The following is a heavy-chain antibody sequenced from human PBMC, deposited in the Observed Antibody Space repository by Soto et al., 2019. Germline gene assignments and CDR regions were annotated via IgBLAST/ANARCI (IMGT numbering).Heavy chain of an antibody. J-gene: IGHJ5*02. CDR3: ATGYGSGSQNNWFDP. D-gene: IGHD3-10*01. CDR2: INHSGST. V-gene: IGHV4-34*01. Sequence: PSETLSLTCAVYGGSFSGYYWSWIRQPPGKGLEWIGEINHSGSTNYNPSLKSRVTISVDTSKNQFSLKLSSVTAADTAVYYCATGYGSGSQNNWFDPWGQGTLVTVSS. CDR1: GGSFSGYY.